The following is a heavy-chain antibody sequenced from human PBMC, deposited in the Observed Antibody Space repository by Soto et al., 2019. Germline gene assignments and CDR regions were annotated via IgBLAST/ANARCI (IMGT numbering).Heavy chain of an antibody. Sequence: QITLKESGPTLVKPTQTLTLTCTFSGFSLSASGVGVGWIRQPPGKALEWLAIIYWDDAKHYSPSLKSSLTIPKDPSKNQVVLTRTNMDPVDTATYYCAHKGGGDRILDYWGQGTLVTVSS. J-gene: IGHJ4*02. CDR3: AHKGGGDRILDY. D-gene: IGHD3-16*01. V-gene: IGHV2-5*02. CDR2: IYWDDAK. CDR1: GFSLSASGVG.